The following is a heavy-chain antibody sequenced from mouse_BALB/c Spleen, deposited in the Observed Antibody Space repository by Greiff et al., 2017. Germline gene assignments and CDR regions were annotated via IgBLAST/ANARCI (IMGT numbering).Heavy chain of an antibody. CDR1: GFTFSSYA. Sequence: EVMLVESGGGLVKPGGSLKLSCAASGFTFSSYAMSWVRQTPEKRLEWVATISSGGSYTYYPDSVKGRFTISRDNAKNTLYLQMSSLRSEDTAMYYCARLTMITFMDYWAQGTSVTVSS. D-gene: IGHD2-4*01. V-gene: IGHV5-9-1*01. CDR2: ISSGGSYT. CDR3: ARLTMITFMDY. J-gene: IGHJ4*01.